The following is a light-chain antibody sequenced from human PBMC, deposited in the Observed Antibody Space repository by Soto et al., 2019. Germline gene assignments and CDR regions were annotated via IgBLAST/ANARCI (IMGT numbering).Light chain of an antibody. CDR1: QSVSSSY. V-gene: IGKV3-20*01. J-gene: IGKJ1*01. CDR2: GSS. Sequence: EIVLTQSPGTLSLSPGEGATLSCRASQSVSSSYLAWYQQKPGQAPRLLIYGSSSRATGIPDRFSGSGSGTDFTLTISSLEPEDLAVYFCQQYGSSPWTFGQGTNVEIK. CDR3: QQYGSSPWT.